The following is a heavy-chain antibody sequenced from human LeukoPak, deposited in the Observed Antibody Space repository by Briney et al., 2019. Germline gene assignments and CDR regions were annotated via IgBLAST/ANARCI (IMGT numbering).Heavy chain of an antibody. CDR3: ARASPGRYFDWLPTRYFDY. D-gene: IGHD3-9*01. CDR2: IIPIFGTA. Sequence: ASVKVSCKASGGTFSSYAISWVRQAPGQGLEWMGGIIPIFGTANYAQKFQGRVTITADESTSTAYMELSSLRSEDTAVYYCARASPGRYFDWLPTRYFDYWGQGTLVTVSS. V-gene: IGHV1-69*13. J-gene: IGHJ4*02. CDR1: GGTFSSYA.